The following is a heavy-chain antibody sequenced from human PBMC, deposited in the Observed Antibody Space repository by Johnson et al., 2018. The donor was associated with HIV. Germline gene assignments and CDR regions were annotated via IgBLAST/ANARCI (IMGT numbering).Heavy chain of an antibody. CDR1: GFTFRSYA. CDR2: ISYDGNNK. V-gene: IGHV3-30-3*02. J-gene: IGHJ3*02. CDR3: AKHIVLVVYAIGAAFDI. D-gene: IGHD2-8*02. Sequence: QVQLVESGGGVVQPGKSLRLSCVASGFTFRSYAMHWVRQAPGKGLEWVAVISYDGNNKYYTDSVKGRFTISRDNSKNTLYLQMNSLRAEDTAVYYCAKHIVLVVYAIGAAFDIWGQGTMVTVSS.